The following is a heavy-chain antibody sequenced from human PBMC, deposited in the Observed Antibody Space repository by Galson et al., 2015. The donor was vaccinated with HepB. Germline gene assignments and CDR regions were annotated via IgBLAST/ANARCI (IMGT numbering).Heavy chain of an antibody. D-gene: IGHD5-24*01. Sequence: SVKVSCKASGYTFISYLIHWVRQAPGQGLEWMGWINLNNGDTQYSQRFQGRITITRDTSASTAYMELSSLRSEDTAMFYCARDDGAFDVWGQGTMATVSS. J-gene: IGHJ3*01. CDR2: INLNNGDT. CDR1: GYTFISYL. CDR3: ARDDGAFDV. V-gene: IGHV1-3*01.